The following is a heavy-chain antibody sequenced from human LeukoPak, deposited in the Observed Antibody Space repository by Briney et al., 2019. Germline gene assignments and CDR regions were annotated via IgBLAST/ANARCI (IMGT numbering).Heavy chain of an antibody. V-gene: IGHV3-74*03. CDR2: VSGDGRDT. CDR3: ARDQVYCRGGICYFDY. Sequence: GGSLRLSCAASGFTFSSYWMHWVRQAPGKGLVWVSRVSGDGRDTTSADSVRGRFSISRDNAKKTLYLQMNGLTTEDTAVYYCARDQVYCRGGICYFDYWGQGTLVTVSS. CDR1: GFTFSSYW. J-gene: IGHJ4*02. D-gene: IGHD2-15*01.